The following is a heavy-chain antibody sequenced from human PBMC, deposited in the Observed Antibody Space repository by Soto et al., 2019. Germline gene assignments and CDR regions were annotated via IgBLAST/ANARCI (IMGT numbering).Heavy chain of an antibody. CDR1: GFPFGDYY. V-gene: IGHV3-11*01. CDR2: ISYSGTTI. J-gene: IGHJ5*02. CDR3: AKNLPEASSPPNLFDP. Sequence: QVQLVESGGAMVKPGGSLRLSCAASGFPFGDYYMSWVRQAPGKGLEWVSYISYSGTTINYADSVRGRFTISRDNAENSLEPQMDSLGAHETGVNYRAKNLPEASSPPNLFDPWGPGTL.